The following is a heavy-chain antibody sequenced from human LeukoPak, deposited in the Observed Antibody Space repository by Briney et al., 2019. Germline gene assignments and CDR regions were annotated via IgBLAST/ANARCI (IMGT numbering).Heavy chain of an antibody. Sequence: GESLKISCKGSGFSFTSYWIGWVRQVPGKGLERMGIIYPGDSGTRYSPSFQGQVTISADKSISTAYLQWSSLKASDTAMYYCAAAGIAVAHANDAFDIWGQGTMVTVSS. J-gene: IGHJ3*02. CDR3: AAAGIAVAHANDAFDI. CDR1: GFSFTSYW. D-gene: IGHD6-19*01. CDR2: IYPGDSGT. V-gene: IGHV5-51*01.